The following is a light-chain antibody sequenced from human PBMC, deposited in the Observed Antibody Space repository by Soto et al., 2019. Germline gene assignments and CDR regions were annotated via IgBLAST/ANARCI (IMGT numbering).Light chain of an antibody. CDR1: QSVSSY. J-gene: IGKJ2*01. CDR3: QQRSNLPPST. CDR2: DAS. V-gene: IGKV3-11*01. Sequence: EIVLTQSPATLSLSPGERATLSCMASQSVSSYLAWYQQKPGQAPRLLIYDASNRATGIPARFSGSGSGTDFTLNIRSLEPEDFAVYYCQQRSNLPPSTFGQGTKLEIK.